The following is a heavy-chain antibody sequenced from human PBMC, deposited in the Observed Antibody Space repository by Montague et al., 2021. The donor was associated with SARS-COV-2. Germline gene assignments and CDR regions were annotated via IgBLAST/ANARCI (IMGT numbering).Heavy chain of an antibody. D-gene: IGHD6-13*01. Sequence: SETLSLTCAVSGASVTSINWWSWVRQPPGRGLEWIAEIHHTGITNFKPSLRSRVTISLDTSKNQFSLTLNSVTAADTAIYYCASHTVFQQLSYWGQGTLVSVSS. CDR3: ASHTVFQQLSY. V-gene: IGHV4-4*02. CDR1: GASVTSINW. J-gene: IGHJ4*02. CDR2: IHHTGIT.